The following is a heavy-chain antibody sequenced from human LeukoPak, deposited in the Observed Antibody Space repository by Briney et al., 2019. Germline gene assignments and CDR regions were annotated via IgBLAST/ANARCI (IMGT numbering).Heavy chain of an antibody. D-gene: IGHD5-24*01. CDR3: AKSYGSAASYNPN. J-gene: IGHJ4*02. Sequence: GGSLRLSCAASGFTFSDYGMSWVRQAPGKGLEWVSTISGSGGSTYYADSVKGRFTISRDNSKNTLSLQMNSLRAEDTAVYYCAKSYGSAASYNPNWGQGTLVTVSS. V-gene: IGHV3-23*01. CDR1: GFTFSDYG. CDR2: ISGSGGST.